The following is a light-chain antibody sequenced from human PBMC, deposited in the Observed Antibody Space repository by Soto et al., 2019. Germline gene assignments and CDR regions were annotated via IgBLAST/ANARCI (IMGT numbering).Light chain of an antibody. CDR3: QQYNSSPRT. J-gene: IGKJ1*01. V-gene: IGKV3-20*01. CDR1: QSVSSSY. CDR2: GAS. Sequence: EVELTQSPGTLSLSPGERATLHCRASQSVSSSYLAWYQQKPGQAPRLLIYGASSRATGIPDRFSGSGSGTDFTLTISRLEPEDFAVYYCQQYNSSPRTFGQGTKVDIK.